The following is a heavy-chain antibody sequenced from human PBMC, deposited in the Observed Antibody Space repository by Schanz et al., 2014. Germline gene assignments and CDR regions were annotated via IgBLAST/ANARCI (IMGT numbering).Heavy chain of an antibody. CDR3: AKARRKSNCSGGRCFYYSYCGMDV. D-gene: IGHD2-15*01. CDR2: ISASGGST. CDR1: GFSFSSYS. V-gene: IGHV3-23*04. Sequence: ADLVESGGGLIQRGESLRLSCSASGFSFSSYSMNWVRQAPGKGLEWVSTISASGGSTYYADSVKGRFTISRDNSKNILYLQMNSLRAEDTAVYYCAKARRKSNCSGGRCFYYSYCGMDVWGQGTTVTVSS. J-gene: IGHJ6*02.